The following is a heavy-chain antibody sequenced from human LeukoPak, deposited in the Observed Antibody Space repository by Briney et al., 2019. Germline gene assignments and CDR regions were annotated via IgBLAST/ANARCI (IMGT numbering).Heavy chain of an antibody. Sequence: GGSLRLSCAASGFTVSSSYMSWVRQAPGKGLEWVSIISSAGTTYYADSVKGRFTISRDNSKNTVYLQVNSLRAEDTAVYYCARAGFYCSGGSCYSACDYWGQGTLVTVSS. D-gene: IGHD2-15*01. CDR1: GFTVSSSY. J-gene: IGHJ4*02. V-gene: IGHV3-66*01. CDR2: ISSAGTT. CDR3: ARAGFYCSGGSCYSACDY.